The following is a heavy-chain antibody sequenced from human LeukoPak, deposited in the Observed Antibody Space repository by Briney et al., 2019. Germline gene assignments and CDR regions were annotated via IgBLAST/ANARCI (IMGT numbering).Heavy chain of an antibody. CDR2: INTNTGNP. Sequence: ASVKVSCKASGYTFTSYAMNWVRQAPGQGLEWMGWINTNTGNPTYAQGFTGRFVFSLDTSVSTAYLQISSLKAEDTAVYYCASGTYYYDSSGYLHWGQGTLVTVSS. CDR1: GYTFTSYA. J-gene: IGHJ4*02. CDR3: ASGTYYYDSSGYLH. V-gene: IGHV7-4-1*02. D-gene: IGHD3-22*01.